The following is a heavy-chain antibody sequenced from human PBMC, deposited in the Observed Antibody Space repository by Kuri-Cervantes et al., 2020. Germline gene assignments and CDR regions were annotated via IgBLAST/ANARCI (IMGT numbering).Heavy chain of an antibody. CDR2: ISAYNGNT. CDR1: GYTFTSYG. D-gene: IGHD3-22*01. J-gene: IGHJ4*02. Sequence: ASVKVSCKASGYTFTSYGISWVRQAPGQGLEWMGWISAYNGNTNYAQKLQGRVTMTTDTSTSTAYMELRSLRSDDTAVYYCAKDQSGVYYYDSSGYLIFDYWGQGTLVTVSS. CDR3: AKDQSGVYYYDSSGYLIFDY. V-gene: IGHV1-18*01.